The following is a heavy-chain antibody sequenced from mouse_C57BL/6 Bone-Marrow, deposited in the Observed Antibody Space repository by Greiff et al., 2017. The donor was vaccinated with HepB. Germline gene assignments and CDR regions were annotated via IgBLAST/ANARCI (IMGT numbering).Heavy chain of an antibody. CDR3: ARNWDYYAMDY. Sequence: EVQVVESGGGLVKPGGSLKLSCAASGFTFSDYGMHWVRQAPEKGLEWVAYISSGSSTIYYADTVKGRFTISRDNAKNTLFLQMTSLRSEDTAMYYCARNWDYYAMDYWGQGTSVTVSS. CDR1: GFTFSDYG. V-gene: IGHV5-17*01. CDR2: ISSGSSTI. J-gene: IGHJ4*01. D-gene: IGHD4-1*01.